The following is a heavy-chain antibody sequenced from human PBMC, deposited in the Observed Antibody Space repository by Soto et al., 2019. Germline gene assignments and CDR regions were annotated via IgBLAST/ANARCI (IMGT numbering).Heavy chain of an antibody. V-gene: IGHV4-31*03. CDR1: GGSISSGGYY. CDR3: ARDPAP. CDR2: IYNSGST. Sequence: QVQLQESGPGLVKPSQTLSLTCTVSGGSISSGGYYWSWIRQHPGKGLEWIGYIYNSGSTYYNPAPXSXXTISADTSKNQFSLKLSSLTAADTAVYYCARDPAPWGQGTLVTVSS. J-gene: IGHJ5*02.